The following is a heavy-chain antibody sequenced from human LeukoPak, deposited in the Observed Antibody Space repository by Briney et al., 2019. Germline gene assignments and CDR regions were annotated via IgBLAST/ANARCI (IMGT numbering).Heavy chain of an antibody. Sequence: PSETLSLTCTVSSFSISRDYWTWIRQPAGKELEWIGLISSTGSTNYNPSLNSRVTMSVDTSKNQFSLKLSSVTAADTAVYYCARAYPYSGYAWFGPWGQGTLVTVSS. V-gene: IGHV4-4*07. CDR3: ARAYPYSGYAWFGP. J-gene: IGHJ5*02. CDR2: ISSTGST. CDR1: SFSISRDY. D-gene: IGHD5-12*01.